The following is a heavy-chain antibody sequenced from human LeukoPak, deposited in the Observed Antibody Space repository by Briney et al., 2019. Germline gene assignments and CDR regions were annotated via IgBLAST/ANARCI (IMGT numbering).Heavy chain of an antibody. CDR2: ISYDGSNK. CDR1: GFTFSSYA. D-gene: IGHD1-26*01. J-gene: IGHJ4*02. CDR3: AGPSVVGASSPPIDY. Sequence: GGSLRLSCAASGFTFSSYAMHWVRQAPGKGLEWVAVISYDGSNKYYADSVKGRFTISRDNSKNTLYLQMNSLRAEDTAVYYCAGPSVVGASSPPIDYWGQGTLVTVSS. V-gene: IGHV3-30-3*01.